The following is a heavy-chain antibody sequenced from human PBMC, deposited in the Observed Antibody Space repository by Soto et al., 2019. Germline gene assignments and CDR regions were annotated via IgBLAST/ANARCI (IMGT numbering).Heavy chain of an antibody. CDR3: ASGSVAGKGYYYYGMDV. D-gene: IGHD6-19*01. Sequence: GASVKVSCKATGYTFTSHYMHWVRQAPGQGLEWMGIINPSGGSTSYAQKFQGRVTMTRDTSTSTVYMELSSLRSEDTAVYYCASGSVAGKGYYYYGMDVWGQGPTVTVSS. J-gene: IGHJ6*02. V-gene: IGHV1-46*01. CDR1: GYTFTSHY. CDR2: INPSGGST.